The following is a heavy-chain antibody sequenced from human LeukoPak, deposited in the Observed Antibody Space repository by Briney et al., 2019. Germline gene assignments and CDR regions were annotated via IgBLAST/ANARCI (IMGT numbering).Heavy chain of an antibody. D-gene: IGHD6-6*01. CDR3: ARATSSRASSSFPFDY. CDR1: GGSISSYY. J-gene: IGHJ4*02. CDR2: IYYSGST. Sequence: TSETLSLTCTVSGGSISSYYWSWVRQPPGKGLEWIGYIYYSGSTNYNPSLKSRVTISVDTSKNQFSLKLSSVTAADTAVYYCARATSSRASSSFPFDYWGQGTLVTVSS. V-gene: IGHV4-59*01.